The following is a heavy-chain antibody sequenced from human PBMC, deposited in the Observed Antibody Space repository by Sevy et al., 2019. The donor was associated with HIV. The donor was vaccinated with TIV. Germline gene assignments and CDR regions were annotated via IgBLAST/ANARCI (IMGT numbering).Heavy chain of an antibody. J-gene: IGHJ1*01. Sequence: GGSLRLSCAASGFSFTNAWMRWVRQAPGGGRGWVGRIKSNYEGGTADYAAPVRGRFTITRVDSQNTLFLQLSSLKIEDTAVYYCTTDAGMTPWYALQHWGRGTLVTVSS. D-gene: IGHD1-20*01. CDR1: GFSFTNAW. CDR2: IKSNYEGGTA. CDR3: TTDAGMTPWYALQH. V-gene: IGHV3-15*01.